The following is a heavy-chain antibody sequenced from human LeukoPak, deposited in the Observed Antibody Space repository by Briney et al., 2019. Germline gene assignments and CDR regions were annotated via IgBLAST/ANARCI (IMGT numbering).Heavy chain of an antibody. CDR1: GFTFSNYG. CDR2: ISYDGSNK. D-gene: IGHD3-10*01. J-gene: IGHJ3*02. V-gene: IGHV3-30*18. Sequence: PGGSLRLSCAASGFTFSNYGMHWVRQAPGKGLEWVAVISYDGSNKYYADSVKGRFTISRDNSKNTLYLQMNSLRAEDTAVYYCAKVQSYYVTYGAFDIWGQGTMVTVSS. CDR3: AKVQSYYVTYGAFDI.